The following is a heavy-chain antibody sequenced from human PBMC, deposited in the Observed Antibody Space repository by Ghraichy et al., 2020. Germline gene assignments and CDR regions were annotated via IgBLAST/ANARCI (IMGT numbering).Heavy chain of an antibody. CDR2: IIPIFGTA. J-gene: IGHJ4*02. Sequence: SVKVSCKASGGTFSSYAISWVRQAPGQGLEWMGGIIPIFGTANYAQKFQGRVTITADKSTSTAYMELSSLRSKDTAVYYCARASTYDFWSGRPPYFDYWGQRTLVTVSS. CDR3: ARASTYDFWSGRPPYFDY. V-gene: IGHV1-69*06. CDR1: GGTFSSYA. D-gene: IGHD3-3*01.